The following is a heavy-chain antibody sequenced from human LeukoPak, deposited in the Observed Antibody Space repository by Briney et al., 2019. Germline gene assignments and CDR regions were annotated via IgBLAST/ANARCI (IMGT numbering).Heavy chain of an antibody. D-gene: IGHD6-13*01. CDR3: ARDHSSSSEDY. CDR2: IFHTGST. J-gene: IGHJ4*02. V-gene: IGHV4-38-2*02. CDR1: GYSISSGYY. Sequence: NPSETLSLTCTVSGYSISSGYYWAWIRQPPGKGLEWIGSIFHTGSTYHNPSLKSRATISVDTSKNQFSLKLNSVTAADTAVYYCARDHSSSSEDYWGQGTLVTVSS.